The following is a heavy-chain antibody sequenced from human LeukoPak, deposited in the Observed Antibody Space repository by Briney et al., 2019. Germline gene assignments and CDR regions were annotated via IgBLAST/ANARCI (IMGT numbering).Heavy chain of an antibody. J-gene: IGHJ4*02. V-gene: IGHV4-34*01. CDR1: GGSFSGYY. CDR2: VNLQGST. Sequence: SETLSLTCAVYGGSFSGYYWSWIRQPPGKGLEWIGEVNLQGSTNYNPSLMRRVAISVDTSANHVSLQLTSVTAADTTVYYCAREGGPYRPLDYSGEGTLVTVSP. CDR3: AREGGPYRPLDY.